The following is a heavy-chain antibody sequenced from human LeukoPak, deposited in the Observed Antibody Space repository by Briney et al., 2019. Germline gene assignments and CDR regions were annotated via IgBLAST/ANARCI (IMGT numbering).Heavy chain of an antibody. CDR2: INQDGSGK. Sequence: PGGSLRLSCAASGFTFSSYEMNWVRQAPGKGLEWVANINQDGSGKYYVDSVKGRFTISRDNAKNSLYLQMNSLRAEDTAVYYCARGDGYYGSGSSFDYWGQGTLVTVSS. V-gene: IGHV3-7*02. CDR1: GFTFSSYE. J-gene: IGHJ4*02. CDR3: ARGDGYYGSGSSFDY. D-gene: IGHD3-10*01.